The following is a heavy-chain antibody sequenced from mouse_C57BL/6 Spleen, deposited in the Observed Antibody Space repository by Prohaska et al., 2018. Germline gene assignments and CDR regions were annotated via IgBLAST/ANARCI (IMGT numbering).Heavy chain of an antibody. CDR1: GYPITSAYS. D-gene: IGHD2-2*01. V-gene: IGHV3-6*01. J-gene: IGHJ4*01. Sequence: GLVKPSPSLSLPSSVPGYPITSAYSWNWIRQFPGNKLEWMGYISYDGSNNYNPSLKNRISITRDTSKNQFFLKLNSVTTEDTATYYCARDRGLPMDYWGEGTTVTVS. CDR3: ARDRGLPMDY. CDR2: ISYDGSN.